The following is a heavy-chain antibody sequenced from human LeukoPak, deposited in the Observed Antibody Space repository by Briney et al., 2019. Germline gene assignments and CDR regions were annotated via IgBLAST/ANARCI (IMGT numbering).Heavy chain of an antibody. D-gene: IGHD3-10*01. Sequence: GGSLRLSCAASGFTVSSNYMSWVRQAPGKGLDCVSVIYSGGTTYYTDSVKGRFTVSRDSSKNTLYLQMNSLRAEDTAVYYCARVAIGSALGYFDFWGQGTLVTVSS. CDR2: IYSGGTT. CDR1: GFTVSSNY. J-gene: IGHJ4*02. CDR3: ARVAIGSALGYFDF. V-gene: IGHV3-53*01.